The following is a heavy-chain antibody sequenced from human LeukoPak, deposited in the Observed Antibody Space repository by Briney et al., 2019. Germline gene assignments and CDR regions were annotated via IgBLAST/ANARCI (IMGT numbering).Heavy chain of an antibody. CDR2: ISYDGSNK. CDR1: GFTFSSYA. CDR3: ARDHGSSWVLEYFQH. J-gene: IGHJ1*01. D-gene: IGHD6-13*01. Sequence: PGGSLRLSCAASGFTFSSYAMHWVRQAPGKGLEWVAVISYDGSNKYYADSVKGRFTISRDNSKNTLYLQMNSLRAEDTAVYYCARDHGSSWVLEYFQHWGQGTLVTVSS. V-gene: IGHV3-30-3*01.